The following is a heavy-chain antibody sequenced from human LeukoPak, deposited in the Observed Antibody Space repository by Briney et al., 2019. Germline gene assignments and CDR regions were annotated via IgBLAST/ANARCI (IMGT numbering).Heavy chain of an antibody. CDR3: ARDLAVDYDFWSGYRPYFDY. J-gene: IGHJ4*02. V-gene: IGHV7-4-1*02. CDR1: GYTFTTYF. Sequence: ASVKVSCKASGYTFTTYFMNWVRQAPGQGLEWMGWINTNTGNPTYAQGFTGRFVFSLDTSVSTAYLQISSLKAEDTAVYYCARDLAVDYDFWSGYRPYFDYWGQGTLVTVSS. D-gene: IGHD3-3*01. CDR2: INTNTGNP.